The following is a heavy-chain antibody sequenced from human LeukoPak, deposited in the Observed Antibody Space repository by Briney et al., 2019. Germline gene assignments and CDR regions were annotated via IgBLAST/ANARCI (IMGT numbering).Heavy chain of an antibody. CDR3: ARGVVGDISGFYY. CDR2: IWCDGNNK. CDR1: GFAFRSYV. Sequence: PGGSLTLSCVASGFAFRSYVVHWVRQAPGKGLEWVAIIWCDGNNKLNPDFGKGRFSVSKENAKNMLYQQMNSLRGEDTAKYYCARGVVGDISGFYYWGQGTLGTVSS. D-gene: IGHD1-26*01. V-gene: IGHV3-33*01. J-gene: IGHJ4*02.